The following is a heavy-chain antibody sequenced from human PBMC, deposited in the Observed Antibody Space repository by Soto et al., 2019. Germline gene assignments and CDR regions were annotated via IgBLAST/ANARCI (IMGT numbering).Heavy chain of an antibody. J-gene: IGHJ4*02. Sequence: ASVKVSCKASGYTFTGYYMHWVRQAPGQGLEWMGWINPNSGGTNYAQKFQGRVTMTRDTSISTAYMELSRLRADDTALYYCVKLRLELLYLDSWGLGALVTVSS. D-gene: IGHD1-7*01. CDR2: INPNSGGT. CDR1: GYTFTGYY. CDR3: VKLRLELLYLDS. V-gene: IGHV1-2*02.